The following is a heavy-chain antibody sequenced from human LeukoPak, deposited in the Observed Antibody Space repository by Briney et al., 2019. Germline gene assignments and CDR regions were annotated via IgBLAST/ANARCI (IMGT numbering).Heavy chain of an antibody. CDR2: IHNSGST. V-gene: IGHV4-59*12. J-gene: IGHJ4*02. D-gene: IGHD3-9*01. CDR3: ARGPLHVLRYFDWSPRSYYFDY. Sequence: PSETLSLTCTVSGGSISSYYWSWIRQSPGKALEWIGHIHNSGSTNYNPSLKSRVTISVDTSKNQFSLKLSSVTAADTAVYYCARGPLHVLRYFDWSPRSYYFDYWGQGTLVTVSS. CDR1: GGSISSYY.